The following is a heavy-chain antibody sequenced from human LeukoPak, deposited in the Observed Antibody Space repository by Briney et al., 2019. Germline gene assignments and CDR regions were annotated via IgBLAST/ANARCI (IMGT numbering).Heavy chain of an antibody. CDR2: TYYRSKWYN. J-gene: IGHJ4*02. CDR1: GDSVSSNSAG. CDR3: AREDCSGGSCYPPRGPLDY. Sequence: SQTLSLTCAISGDSVSSNSAGWNWIRQSPSRGLEWLGRTYYRSKWYNDDAVSVKSRITINPDTSKNQFSLQLNSVTPEDTAVYYCAREDCSGGSCYPPRGPLDYWGQGTLVTVSS. D-gene: IGHD2-15*01. V-gene: IGHV6-1*01.